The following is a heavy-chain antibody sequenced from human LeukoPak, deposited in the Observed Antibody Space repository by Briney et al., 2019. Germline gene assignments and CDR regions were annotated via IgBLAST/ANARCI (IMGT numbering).Heavy chain of an antibody. Sequence: GGSLRLSCAASGFTFSSYGMHWVRQAPGKGLEWVAVISHDGSNKYYADSVKGRFTISRDNSKNTLYLQMNSLRAEDTAVYYCAKDSSAGGSYLGSYWGQGTLVTVSS. CDR2: ISHDGSNK. J-gene: IGHJ4*02. V-gene: IGHV3-30*18. D-gene: IGHD1-26*01. CDR3: AKDSSAGGSYLGSY. CDR1: GFTFSSYG.